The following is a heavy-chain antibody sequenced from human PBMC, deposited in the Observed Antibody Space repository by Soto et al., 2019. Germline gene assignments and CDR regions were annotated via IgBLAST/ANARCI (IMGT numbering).Heavy chain of an antibody. CDR1: GGSISSGGYY. J-gene: IGHJ6*02. Sequence: QVQLQESGPGLVKPSQTLSLTCTVSGGSISSGGYYWSWIRQHPGKGLEWIGYIYYSGSTYYNPSLESRATTSVDTPNNQFSLKLSSVTAADPAVYYCAGDRRYCSGGSCYYYDMDVWGQGTTVTVSS. V-gene: IGHV4-31*03. CDR3: AGDRRYCSGGSCYYYDMDV. D-gene: IGHD2-15*01. CDR2: IYYSGST.